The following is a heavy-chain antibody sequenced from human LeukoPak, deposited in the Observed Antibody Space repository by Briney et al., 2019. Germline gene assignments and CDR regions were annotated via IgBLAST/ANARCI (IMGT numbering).Heavy chain of an antibody. V-gene: IGHV3-48*03. CDR2: ISSSGSSI. CDR1: GFTFSSYE. CDR3: ARESYYDFWSGYYTGANYFDH. Sequence: GGSLRLSCVASGFTFSSYEMNWVRQAPGKGLEWLSYISSSGSSIYYAASVKGRFTISRDNAKNSLYLQMNRLRAEDTAVYYCARESYYDFWSGYYTGANYFDHWGQGTLVTVSS. D-gene: IGHD3-3*01. J-gene: IGHJ4*02.